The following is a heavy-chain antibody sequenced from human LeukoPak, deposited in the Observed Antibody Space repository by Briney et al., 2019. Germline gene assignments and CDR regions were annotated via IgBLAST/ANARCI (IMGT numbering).Heavy chain of an antibody. Sequence: GASVKVSCKASGYTFTSYYMHWVRQAPGQGLEWRGIINPSGGSTSYAQKFQGRITMTRDMSTSTVYMELSSLRSEDTAVYYCARALGAFDIWGQGTMVTVSS. J-gene: IGHJ3*02. CDR2: INPSGGST. CDR3: ARALGAFDI. D-gene: IGHD3-16*01. V-gene: IGHV1-46*01. CDR1: GYTFTSYY.